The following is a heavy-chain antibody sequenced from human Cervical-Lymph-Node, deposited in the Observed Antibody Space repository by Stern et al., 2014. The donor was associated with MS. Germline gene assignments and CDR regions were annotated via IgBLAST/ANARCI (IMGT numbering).Heavy chain of an antibody. CDR3: VRAREGYYFDY. V-gene: IGHV2-70*01. CDR1: GFSLSTYGLC. Sequence: QVTLKESGPALVKPTPTLTLTCTFSGFSLSTYGLCLSWIRPPPGQALEWLALLDWDGDKYYRTALKTRLTISKDTSKNQVVLTMTNMAPLDTATYFCVRAREGYYFDYWGQGIPVTVSS. D-gene: IGHD2-21*01. J-gene: IGHJ4*02. CDR2: LDWDGDK.